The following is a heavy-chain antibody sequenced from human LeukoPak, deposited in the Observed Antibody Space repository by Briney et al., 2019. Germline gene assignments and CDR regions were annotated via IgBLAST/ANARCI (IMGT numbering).Heavy chain of an antibody. CDR3: ARDHYDFWSGYYTGGYYYGMDV. D-gene: IGHD3-3*01. CDR2: ISYDGSNK. V-gene: IGHV3-30*04. Sequence: PGRSLRLSCAASGFTFSSYAMHWVRQAPGKGLEWVAVISYDGSNKYYADSVKGRFTTSRDNSKNTLYLQMNSLRAEDTAVYYCARDHYDFWSGYYTGGYYYGMDVWGQGTTVTVSS. J-gene: IGHJ6*02. CDR1: GFTFSSYA.